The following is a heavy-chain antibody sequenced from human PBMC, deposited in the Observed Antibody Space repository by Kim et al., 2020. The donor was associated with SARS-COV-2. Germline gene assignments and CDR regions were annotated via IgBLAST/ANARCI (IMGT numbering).Heavy chain of an antibody. V-gene: IGHV1-8*01. CDR3: ARDVRMVRGVIITRAYYYYYIDV. CDR2: MNPNRGNT. J-gene: IGHJ6*03. CDR1: GYTFTSYD. Sequence: ASVKVSCKASGYTFTSYDINWVRQATGQGLEWMGWMNPNRGNTGYAQKFQGRVTMTRNTSISTAYMELSSLRSEDTAVYYCARDVRMVRGVIITRAYYYYYIDVWGKGTTVTVSS. D-gene: IGHD3-10*01.